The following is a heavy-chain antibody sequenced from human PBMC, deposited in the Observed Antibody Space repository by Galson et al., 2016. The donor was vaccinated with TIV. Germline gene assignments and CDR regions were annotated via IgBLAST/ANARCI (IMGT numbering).Heavy chain of an antibody. V-gene: IGHV1-69*04. Sequence: SCKASRGTFSSYAISWVRQAPGQGLEWIGRIIPILGITNYAQKFQGRVTITVDEFTSTANMELSSLKSDDTAVYYCARGGSGSAIDYWGQGILVTVSS. CDR1: RGTFSSYA. CDR3: ARGGSGSAIDY. CDR2: IIPILGIT. D-gene: IGHD1-26*01. J-gene: IGHJ4*02.